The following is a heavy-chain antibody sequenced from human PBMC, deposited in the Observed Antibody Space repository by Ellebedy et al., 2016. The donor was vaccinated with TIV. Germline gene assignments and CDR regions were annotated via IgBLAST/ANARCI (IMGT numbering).Heavy chain of an antibody. J-gene: IGHJ4*02. CDR2: IYPGDSDT. CDR1: GYSFTSYW. V-gene: IGHV5-51*01. Sequence: KVSXKGSGYSFTSYWIGWVRQMPGKGLEWMGIIYPGDSDTRYSPSFQGQVTISADKSISTAYLQWSSLKASDTAMYYCAMRTDWNFDYWGQGTLVTVSS. D-gene: IGHD3/OR15-3a*01. CDR3: AMRTDWNFDY.